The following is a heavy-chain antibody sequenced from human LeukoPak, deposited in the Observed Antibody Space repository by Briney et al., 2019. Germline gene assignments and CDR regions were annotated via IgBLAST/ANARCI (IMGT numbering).Heavy chain of an antibody. V-gene: IGHV3-33*01. D-gene: IGHD4-11*01. Sequence: GGSLRLSCAASGFTYSHYGMHWVRQAPGEGLEWVAVILSDGSNRFDAGSVKGRFTISRDNSQNTLFLQMNSLRAEDTAMYYCARDAQRGFDYSNSLKYWGHGTLVTVSS. J-gene: IGHJ4*01. CDR3: ARDAQRGFDYSNSLKY. CDR1: GFTYSHYG. CDR2: ILSDGSNR.